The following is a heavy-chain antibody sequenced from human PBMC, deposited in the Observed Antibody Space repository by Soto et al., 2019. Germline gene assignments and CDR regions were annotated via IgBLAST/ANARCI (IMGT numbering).Heavy chain of an antibody. J-gene: IGHJ4*02. CDR1: GFTFSSYA. CDR3: AKPILVSSGGGGYYFDY. CDR2: ISGSGGST. D-gene: IGHD2-15*01. Sequence: GGSLRLSCAASGFTFSSYAMSWVRQAPGKGLEWVSAISGSGGSTYYADSVKGRFTISRDNSKNTLYLQMNSLRAEDTAVYYCAKPILVSSGGGGYYFDYWGQGTLVTVSS. V-gene: IGHV3-23*01.